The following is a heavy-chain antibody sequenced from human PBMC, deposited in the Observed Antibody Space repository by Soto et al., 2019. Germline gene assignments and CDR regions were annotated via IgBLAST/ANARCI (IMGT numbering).Heavy chain of an antibody. CDR1: GFTFSSFH. CDR2: ITSSSDTI. V-gene: IGHV3-48*01. CDR3: ARTGIAAAGSHPGYYGMDV. D-gene: IGHD6-13*01. J-gene: IGHJ6*02. Sequence: PGGTLRLSCAVSGFTFSSFHMNWVRQAPRRGLECVAYITSSSDTIYYSDSVKGRFTISRDNGKNSLFLQMGSLRAEDMAVYYCARTGIAAAGSHPGYYGMDVWGQGTTVTVSS.